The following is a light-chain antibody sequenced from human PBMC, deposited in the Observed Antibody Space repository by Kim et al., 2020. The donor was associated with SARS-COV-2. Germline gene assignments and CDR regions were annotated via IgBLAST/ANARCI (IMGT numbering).Light chain of an antibody. CDR3: QHYSRFPYT. Sequence: DIQMTQSPSTLSASIGDRVTITCRASQMIDTWLAWYQQKPGKAPKLLIYLASTLENGVPPRFSGSGSGAEFTLTINSLQPDDFATYYCQHYSRFPYTFGQGTKLDI. V-gene: IGKV1-5*03. J-gene: IGKJ2*01. CDR2: LAS. CDR1: QMIDTW.